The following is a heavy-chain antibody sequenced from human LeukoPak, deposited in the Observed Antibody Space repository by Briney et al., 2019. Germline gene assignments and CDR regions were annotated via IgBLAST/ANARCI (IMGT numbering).Heavy chain of an antibody. CDR2: ISGSGGVT. J-gene: IGHJ4*02. V-gene: IGHV3-23*01. Sequence: GGSLRLSCAASGFXFSGYAISWVRQAPGKGLEWVSAISGSGGVTYYADSVKGRFTISKDISRNTLYLQMNSLRAEDTAVYYCAKAPAATTRSGGYFDYWGQGTLVTVSS. CDR1: GFXFSGYA. D-gene: IGHD4-11*01. CDR3: AKAPAATTRSGGYFDY.